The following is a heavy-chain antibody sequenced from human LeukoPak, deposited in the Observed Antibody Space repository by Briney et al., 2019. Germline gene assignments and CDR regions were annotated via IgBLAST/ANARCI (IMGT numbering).Heavy chain of an antibody. CDR1: GGSISSYY. Sequence: SETLSLTCTVSGGSISSYYWSWIRQPPGKGLEWIGYIYYSGMTNYNPSLKSRVTISLDTSKNQFSLKLSSVPAADTAVYYCASADYDDYYVDFWGQGTLVTVSS. V-gene: IGHV4-59*01. D-gene: IGHD4-17*01. J-gene: IGHJ4*02. CDR2: IYYSGMT. CDR3: ASADYDDYYVDF.